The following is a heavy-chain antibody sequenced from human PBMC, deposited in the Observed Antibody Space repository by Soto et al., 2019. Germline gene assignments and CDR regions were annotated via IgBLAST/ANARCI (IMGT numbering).Heavy chain of an antibody. CDR3: ARVAYDFWSGLALGYMDV. V-gene: IGHV1-18*01. CDR2: ISAYNGNT. D-gene: IGHD3-3*01. J-gene: IGHJ6*03. CDR1: GYTFTSYG. Sequence: GASVKVSCKASGYTFTSYGISWVRQAPGQGLEWMGWISAYNGNTNYAQKLQGRVTMTTDTSTSTANMKMRSLRSDDTAVYYCARVAYDFWSGLALGYMDVWGKGTTVTVSS.